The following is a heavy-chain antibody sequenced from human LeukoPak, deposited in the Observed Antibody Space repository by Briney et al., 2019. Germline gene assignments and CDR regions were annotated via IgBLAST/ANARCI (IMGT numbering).Heavy chain of an antibody. CDR2: IYYSGST. V-gene: IGHV4-59*06. CDR3: ASSSGWSFDY. J-gene: IGHJ4*02. D-gene: IGHD6-19*01. Sequence: SETLSLTCTVSGGSISSYYWSWIRQPPGKGLEWIGYIYYSGSTYYNPSLKSRVTISVDTSKNQFSLKLSSVTAADTAVYYCASSSGWSFDYWGQGTLVTVSS. CDR1: GGSISSYY.